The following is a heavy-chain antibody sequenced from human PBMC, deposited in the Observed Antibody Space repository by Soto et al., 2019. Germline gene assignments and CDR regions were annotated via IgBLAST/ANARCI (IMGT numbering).Heavy chain of an antibody. Sequence: EVQLVESGGGLVKPGGSLRLSCAASGFTFTRYSMNWVRQAPGKGLEWVSSISSTTNYIYYADSMKGRFTVSRDNAKKSVYLEMNSLSAEDTAVYYCARESEDLTSNFDYWGQGTLVTVSS. J-gene: IGHJ4*02. V-gene: IGHV3-21*01. CDR1: GFTFTRYS. CDR3: ARESEDLTSNFDY. CDR2: ISSTTNYI.